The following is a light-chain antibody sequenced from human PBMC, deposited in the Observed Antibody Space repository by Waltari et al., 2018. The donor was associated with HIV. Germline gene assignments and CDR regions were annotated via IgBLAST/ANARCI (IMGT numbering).Light chain of an antibody. CDR2: EVS. V-gene: IGLV2-14*01. J-gene: IGLJ1*01. Sequence: QSALTQPASVSGSPGQSITISCTGTSSDVGGYNHVSWYQPHPGKAPKLMIYEVSNRPTGVSNRLSGSKSGNTASLTISGLQAEDEADYYCSSYTSSNTLDVFGTGTKVTVL. CDR3: SSYTSSNTLDV. CDR1: SSDVGGYNH.